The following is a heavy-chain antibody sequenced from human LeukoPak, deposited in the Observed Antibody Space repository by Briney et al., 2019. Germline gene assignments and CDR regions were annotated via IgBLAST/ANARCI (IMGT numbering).Heavy chain of an antibody. CDR2: ILASGSPT. D-gene: IGHD2-8*01. Sequence: GGSLRLSCAASGFNFNSYTMNWVRQAPGKGLQWVANILASGSPTYYADSVKGRFIISRDKSKNTVYLRMNSLRVEDPAIYYCAKDLRTDGVDNFDHWGQGILVTVSS. CDR1: GFNFNSYT. J-gene: IGHJ4*02. CDR3: AKDLRTDGVDNFDH. V-gene: IGHV3-23*01.